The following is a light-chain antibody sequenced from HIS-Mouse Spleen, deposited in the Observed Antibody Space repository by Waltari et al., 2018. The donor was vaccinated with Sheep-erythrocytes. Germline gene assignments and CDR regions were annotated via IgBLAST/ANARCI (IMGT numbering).Light chain of an antibody. CDR2: QDT. J-gene: IGLJ2*01. V-gene: IGLV3-1*01. CDR1: KLGDKY. Sequence: SSELTQPPSVSVSPGQTASITCSGYKLGDKYACWYQPKPGQSPVLVLYQDTKRPSGIPERFSGSNSGNTATLTISGTQAMDEADYYCQAWDSSIVVFGGGTKLTVL. CDR3: QAWDSSIVV.